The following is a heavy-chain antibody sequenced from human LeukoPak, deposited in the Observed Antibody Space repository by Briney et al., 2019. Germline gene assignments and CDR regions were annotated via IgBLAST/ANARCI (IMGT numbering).Heavy chain of an antibody. CDR3: ARDPPRIVVVVAATNYYGMDV. D-gene: IGHD2-15*01. Sequence: ASVKVSCKASGYTFTSYHMHWVRQAPGQGLEWMGLINLSGGSTTYAQRFQGRVTMTTDTSTSTAYMELRSLRSDDTAVYYCARDPPRIVVVVAATNYYGMDVWGQGTTVTVSS. CDR2: INLSGGST. V-gene: IGHV1-46*01. J-gene: IGHJ6*02. CDR1: GYTFTSYH.